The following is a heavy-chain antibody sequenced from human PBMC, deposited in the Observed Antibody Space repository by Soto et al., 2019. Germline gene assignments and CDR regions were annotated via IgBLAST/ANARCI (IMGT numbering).Heavy chain of an antibody. CDR3: AKDFNPGYDNRYYFDY. CDR2: ISGSGGST. Sequence: GGSLRLSCAASGFTFSSYAMSWVRQAPGKGLEWVSAISGSGGSTYYADSVKGRFTISRDNSKNTLYLQMNSLRAEDTAVYYCAKDFNPGYDNRYYFDYWGQGTLVTVSS. D-gene: IGHD5-12*01. V-gene: IGHV3-23*01. CDR1: GFTFSSYA. J-gene: IGHJ4*02.